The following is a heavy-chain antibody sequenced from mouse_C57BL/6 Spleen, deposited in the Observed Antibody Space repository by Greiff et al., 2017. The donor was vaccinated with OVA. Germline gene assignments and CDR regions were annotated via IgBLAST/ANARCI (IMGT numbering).Heavy chain of an antibody. Sequence: VQLQQSGPVLVKPGASVKMSCKASGYTFTDYYMNWVKQSHGKSLEWIGVINPYNGGTSYNQKFKGKATLTVDKSSSTAYMELNSLTSEDSAVYYCAPIYDGYFYFDYWGQGTTLTVSS. D-gene: IGHD2-3*01. V-gene: IGHV1-19*01. CDR2: INPYNGGT. J-gene: IGHJ2*01. CDR3: APIYDGYFYFDY. CDR1: GYTFTDYY.